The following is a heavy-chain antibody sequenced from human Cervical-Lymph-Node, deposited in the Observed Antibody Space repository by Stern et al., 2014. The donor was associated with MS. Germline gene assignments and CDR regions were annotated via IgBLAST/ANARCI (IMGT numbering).Heavy chain of an antibody. D-gene: IGHD6-13*01. V-gene: IGHV3-33*01. CDR2: SWSDGTKE. J-gene: IGHJ4*02. Sequence: QVQLVESGGGAVQPGRSLRLSCATSGFTFRGYGMYWVRQAPGKGLEWVAISWSDGTKEDYADSVKGRFTISRDNSKNTLYLQMTSLRAEDTAVYYCARDDRTSWYGGMPHWGQGTLVTVSS. CDR3: ARDDRTSWYGGMPH. CDR1: GFTFRGYG.